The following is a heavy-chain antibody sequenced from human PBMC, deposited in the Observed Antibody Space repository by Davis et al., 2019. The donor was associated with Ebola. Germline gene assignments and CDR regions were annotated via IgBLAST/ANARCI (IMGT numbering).Heavy chain of an antibody. CDR2: ISYDGSNK. CDR1: GFTFSSYG. CDR3: AREHGSGSYYLY. J-gene: IGHJ4*02. Sequence: GGSLRLSCAASGFTFSSYGMHWVRQAPGKGLEWVAVISYDGSNKYYADSVKGRFTISRDNSKNTLYLQMNSLRAEDTAVYYCAREHGSGSYYLYWGQGTLVTVSS. V-gene: IGHV3-30*03. D-gene: IGHD3-10*01.